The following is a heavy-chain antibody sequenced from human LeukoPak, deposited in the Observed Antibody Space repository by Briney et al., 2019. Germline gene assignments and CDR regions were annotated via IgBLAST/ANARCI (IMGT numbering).Heavy chain of an antibody. CDR1: GGTFSSYA. CDR2: IIPILGIA. CDR3: ARGLYDYGDYNRHYGMDV. J-gene: IGHJ6*02. Sequence: GASVKVSCKASGGTFSSYAISWVRQAPGQGLEWMGRIIPILGIANYAQKFQGRVTITADKSTSTAYMELSSLRSEDTAVYYCARGLYDYGDYNRHYGMDVWGQGTTVTVSS. D-gene: IGHD4-17*01. V-gene: IGHV1-69*04.